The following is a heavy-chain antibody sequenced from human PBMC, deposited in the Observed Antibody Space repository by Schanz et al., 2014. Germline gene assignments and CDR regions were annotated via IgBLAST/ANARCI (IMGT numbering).Heavy chain of an antibody. D-gene: IGHD1-26*01. V-gene: IGHV1-24*01. J-gene: IGHJ4*02. CDR2: FERVDSEP. CDR3: STSGEDLEPTPNY. CDR1: GYSLIHLT. Sequence: QVQLVQSGGEVKKPGASVKVSCKASGYSLIHLTLYWVRQAHGKGLEWLGGFERVDSEPIYAPRFQGRVTMTKDSSTDTAYLEVTGLRSEDTAIYFCSTSGEDLEPTPNYWGQGTRITVSS.